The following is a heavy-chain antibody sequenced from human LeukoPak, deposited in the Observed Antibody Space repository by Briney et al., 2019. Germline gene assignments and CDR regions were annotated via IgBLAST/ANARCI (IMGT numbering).Heavy chain of an antibody. Sequence: GASVRVSCKVSGYTLTELSMHWVRQAPGKGLEWMGGFDPEDGETIYAQKFQDRVTMTRDMSTSTVYMELSSLRSEDTAVYYCARDWAPRRRYYYESKTNRGPDGSDIWGQGTMVTVSS. CDR2: FDPEDGET. V-gene: IGHV1-24*01. CDR3: ARDWAPRRRYYYESKTNRGPDGSDI. J-gene: IGHJ3*02. D-gene: IGHD3-22*01. CDR1: GYTLTELS.